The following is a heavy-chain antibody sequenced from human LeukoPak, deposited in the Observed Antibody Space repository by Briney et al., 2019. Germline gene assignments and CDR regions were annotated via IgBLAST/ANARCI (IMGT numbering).Heavy chain of an antibody. CDR1: GYTLAELS. CDR2: FDPEDGDT. D-gene: IGHD3-22*01. V-gene: IGHV1-24*01. CDR3: AGSLKFITMIPHY. Sequence: ASVKVSCKLSGYTLAELSIHWVRQVPGKGLEWMGGFDPEDGDTFFAQKFQGRVTMTEDTSTDTAYMELSSLRYEDTAVFCCAGSLKFITMIPHYWGQGTLVTVSS. J-gene: IGHJ4*02.